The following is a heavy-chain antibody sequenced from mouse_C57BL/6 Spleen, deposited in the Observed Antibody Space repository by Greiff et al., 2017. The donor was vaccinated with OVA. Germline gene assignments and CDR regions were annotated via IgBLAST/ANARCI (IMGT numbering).Heavy chain of an antibody. CDR1: GYTFTDYY. V-gene: IGHV1-76*01. D-gene: IGHD2-5*01. CDR3: ASTAYYSNYGYFDV. CDR2: IYPGSGNT. J-gene: IGHJ1*03. Sequence: VKLVESGAELVRPGASVKLSCKASGYTFTDYYINWVKQRPGQGLEWIARIYPGSGNTYYNEKFKGKATLTAEKSSSTAYMQLSSLTSEDSAVYFCASTAYYSNYGYFDVWGTGTTVTVSS.